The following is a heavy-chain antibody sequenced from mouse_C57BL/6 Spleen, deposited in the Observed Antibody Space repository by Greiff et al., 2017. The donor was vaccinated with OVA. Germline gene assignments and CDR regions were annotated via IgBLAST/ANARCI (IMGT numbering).Heavy chain of an antibody. CDR1: GYTFTDYY. CDR2: IYPGSGNT. V-gene: IGHV1-76*01. Sequence: VQLQQSGAELVRPGASVKLSCKASGYTFTDYYINWVKQRPGQGLEWIARIYPGSGNTYYNEKFKGKATLTAEKSSSTAYMQLSSLTSEDSAVYVCARSDGYYGYFDVWGTGTTVTVSS. J-gene: IGHJ1*03. CDR3: ARSDGYYGYFDV. D-gene: IGHD2-3*01.